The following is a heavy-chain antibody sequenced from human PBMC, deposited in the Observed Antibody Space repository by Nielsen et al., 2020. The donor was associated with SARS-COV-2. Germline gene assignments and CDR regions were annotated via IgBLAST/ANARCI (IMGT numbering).Heavy chain of an antibody. CDR1: GYTFIDYN. CDR2: INPNSGGT. Sequence: ASVKVSCKASGYTFIDYNIHWVRQAPGQGLEWMGEINPNSGGTNYAQKFQGRVTMTRDTSISTAYLDLGRLRSDDTAVYYCARDTNFGFWSGPRRYYYGLDVWGQGTTVTVSS. D-gene: IGHD3-3*01. CDR3: ARDTNFGFWSGPRRYYYGLDV. J-gene: IGHJ6*02. V-gene: IGHV1-2*02.